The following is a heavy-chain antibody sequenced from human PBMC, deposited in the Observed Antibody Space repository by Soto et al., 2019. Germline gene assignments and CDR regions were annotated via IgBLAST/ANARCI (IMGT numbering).Heavy chain of an antibody. CDR1: GFTFSSYG. D-gene: IGHD1-26*01. J-gene: IGHJ4*02. Sequence: PGGSLRLSCAASGFTFSSYGMHWVRQAPGKGLEWVAVISYDGSNKYYADSVKGRFTISRDNSKNTLYLQMNSLRAEDTAVYYCAKEAGATDREPYYFDYWGQGTLVTVSS. CDR3: AKEAGATDREPYYFDY. CDR2: ISYDGSNK. V-gene: IGHV3-30*18.